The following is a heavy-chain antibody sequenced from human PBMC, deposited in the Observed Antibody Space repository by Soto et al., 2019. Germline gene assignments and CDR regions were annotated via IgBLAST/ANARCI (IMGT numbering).Heavy chain of an antibody. D-gene: IGHD3-22*01. CDR1: GLTFSDAW. J-gene: IGHJ6*02. CDR3: CTISHYSDTSGYYYYYGIDV. CDR2: NKSKSDGGTT. Sequence: PGGSLRLSCSASGLTFSDAWMSWVRQAPGKGLEWVGRNKSKSDGGTTDYNAPVKGRFTISRDDSKNTLYLQINSLKAEDTAVYYCCTISHYSDTSGYYYYYGIDVWGQGTTVTVS. V-gene: IGHV3-15*01.